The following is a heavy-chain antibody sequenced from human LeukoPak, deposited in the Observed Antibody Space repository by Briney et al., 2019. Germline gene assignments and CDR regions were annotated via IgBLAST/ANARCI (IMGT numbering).Heavy chain of an antibody. CDR3: ARESWASYGS. J-gene: IGHJ5*02. D-gene: IGHD6-13*01. CDR1: GFTVSSNY. CDR2: IYSGGST. V-gene: IGHV3-66*01. Sequence: GGSLRLSCAASGFTVSSNYMSWVRQAPGKGLEWVSVIYSGGSTYYADSVKGRFTISRDDSQNTLYLRMNSLRPEDTAVYYCARESWASYGSWGRGTLVTVSS.